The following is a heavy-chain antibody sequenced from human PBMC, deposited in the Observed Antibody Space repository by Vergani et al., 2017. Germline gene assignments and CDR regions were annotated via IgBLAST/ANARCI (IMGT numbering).Heavy chain of an antibody. J-gene: IGHJ4*02. CDR2: VSHSGAT. CDR1: GGSITSSSYY. CDR3: ARRSSSYYFNI. V-gene: IGHV4-39*02. Sequence: QLHLQESGPGLVKPSETLSLICTVSGGSITSSSYYWGWIRQPPGKGLEWISSVSHSGATYFNPSLKGRVSISMATSKNFFFLSLSSVTAADTAMYYCARRSSSYYFNIWGQRVLITVSS. D-gene: IGHD3-22*01.